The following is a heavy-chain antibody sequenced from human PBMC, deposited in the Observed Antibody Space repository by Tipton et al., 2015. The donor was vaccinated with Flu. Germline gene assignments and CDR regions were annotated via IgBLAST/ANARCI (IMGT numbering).Heavy chain of an antibody. D-gene: IGHD3-10*01. CDR2: TSNTGST. CDR3: ARRGYGSYAPIDY. Sequence: LRLSCTVSGGSISTGDYYWIWIRQHPGEGLEWIVYTSNTGSTFYNPPLKSRVTTSLDTSKNQFSLKVSSVTAADTAVYYCARRGYGSYAPIDYWGQGTLVSASS. CDR1: GGSISTGDYY. V-gene: IGHV4-31*02. J-gene: IGHJ4*02.